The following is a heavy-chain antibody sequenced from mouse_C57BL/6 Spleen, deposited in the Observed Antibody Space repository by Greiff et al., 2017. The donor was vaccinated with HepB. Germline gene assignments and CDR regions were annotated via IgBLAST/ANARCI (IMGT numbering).Heavy chain of an antibody. Sequence: QVQLQQPGAELVKPGASVKLSCKASGYTFTSYWMQWVKQRPGQGLEWIGEIDPSDSYTNYNQKFKGKATLTVDTSSSTAYMQLSSLTSEDSAVYYCARSITTVLDYWGQGTTLTVSS. CDR2: IDPSDSYT. CDR1: GYTFTSYW. D-gene: IGHD1-1*01. CDR3: ARSITTVLDY. V-gene: IGHV1-50*01. J-gene: IGHJ2*01.